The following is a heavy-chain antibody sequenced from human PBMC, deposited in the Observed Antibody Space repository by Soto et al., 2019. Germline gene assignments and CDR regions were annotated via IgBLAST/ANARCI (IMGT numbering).Heavy chain of an antibody. J-gene: IGHJ5*02. CDR1: GGTFSAYT. D-gene: IGHD7-27*01. CDR2: ISPIFGTT. CDR3: ATNWGGGLHSEGYHWLDP. Sequence: QVQLVQSGAEVKKPGSSVKISCKASGGTFSAYTVSWVRQAPGQGLEWMGGISPIFGTTKYAQKFLGRVTITADDSAGTAYMELSSLRSDDTAVYYCATNWGGGLHSEGYHWLDPWGQGTRVTVSS. V-gene: IGHV1-69*01.